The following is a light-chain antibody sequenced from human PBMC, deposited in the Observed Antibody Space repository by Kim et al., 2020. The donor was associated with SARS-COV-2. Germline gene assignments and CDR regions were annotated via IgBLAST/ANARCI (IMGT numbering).Light chain of an antibody. Sequence: CPAVLSASAGERVTLSCRASQSVGYNLAWYQQRSGQAPRLLIYGASTRATGIPARFSGSGSGTDFTLTISNLQSEDFAVYYCQHDAFGGGTKLEI. CDR1: QSVGYN. V-gene: IGKV3-15*01. CDR3: QHDA. CDR2: GAS. J-gene: IGKJ4*01.